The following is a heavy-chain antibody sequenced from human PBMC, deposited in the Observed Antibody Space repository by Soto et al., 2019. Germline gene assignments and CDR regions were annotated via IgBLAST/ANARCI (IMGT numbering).Heavy chain of an antibody. CDR1: GYTFTSYY. Sequence: ASVKVSCKASGYTFTSYYMHWVRQAPGQGLEWMGIINPSGGSTSYAQKFQGRVTMTRDTSTSTVYMELSSLRSEDTAVYYCVRSPLYDGSGSVPFDYWGQGTLVTVSS. CDR3: VRSPLYDGSGSVPFDY. J-gene: IGHJ4*02. CDR2: INPSGGST. D-gene: IGHD3-10*01. V-gene: IGHV1-46*03.